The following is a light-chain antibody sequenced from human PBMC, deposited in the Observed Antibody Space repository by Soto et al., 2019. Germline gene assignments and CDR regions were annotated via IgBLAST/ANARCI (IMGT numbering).Light chain of an antibody. Sequence: EVAFTQSPGTLSLSPGAKATLSCRASQSIANNYLTWYQQKPGQAPRVLIYDASTRAAGIPDRFSGSGSGTDFTLTISRLEPEDSAVYYCQQYGGSPWTFGQGTKVDI. V-gene: IGKV3-20*01. CDR3: QQYGGSPWT. CDR1: QSIANNY. J-gene: IGKJ1*01. CDR2: DAS.